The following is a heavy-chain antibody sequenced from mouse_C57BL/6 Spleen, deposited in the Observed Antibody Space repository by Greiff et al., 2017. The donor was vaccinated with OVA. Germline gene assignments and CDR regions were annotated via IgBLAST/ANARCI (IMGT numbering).Heavy chain of an antibody. Sequence: DVQLQESGPGLVKPSQSLSLTCSVTGYSITSGYYWNWIRQFPGNKLEWMGYISYDGSNNYNPSLKNRISITRDTSKNQFFLKLNSVTTEDTATYYCAREPYDGYYGYYFDYWGQGTTLTVSS. J-gene: IGHJ2*01. V-gene: IGHV3-6*01. CDR3: AREPYDGYYGYYFDY. CDR2: ISYDGSN. CDR1: GYSITSGYY. D-gene: IGHD2-3*01.